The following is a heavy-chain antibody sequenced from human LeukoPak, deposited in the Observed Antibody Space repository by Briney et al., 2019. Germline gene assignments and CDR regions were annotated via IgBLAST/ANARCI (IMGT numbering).Heavy chain of an antibody. J-gene: IGHJ5*02. CDR3: ATAAGYSYGNWFDP. CDR2: FDPEDGET. V-gene: IGHV1-24*01. CDR1: GYTLTELS. Sequence: GASVKVSCKVSGYTLTELSMRWVRQAPGKGLERMGGFDPEDGETIYAQKFQGRVTMTEDTSTDTAYMELSSLRSEDTAVYYCATAAGYSYGNWFDPWGQGTLVTVSS. D-gene: IGHD5-18*01.